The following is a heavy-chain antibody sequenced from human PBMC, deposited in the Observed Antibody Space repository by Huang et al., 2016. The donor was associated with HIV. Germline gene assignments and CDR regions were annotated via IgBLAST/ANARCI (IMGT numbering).Heavy chain of an antibody. D-gene: IGHD3-22*01. CDR1: GGSFSGYY. CDR2: INHSGST. Sequence: QVQLQQWGAGLLKPSETLSLTCAVYGGSFSGYYWSWLRQPPGKGLEWIGEINHSGSTNYNPSLKSRVTISVDTSKTQFALKLSSVTAADTAVYYCARILMYYNSSGYGFDYWGQGTLVTVSS. J-gene: IGHJ4*02. V-gene: IGHV4-34*01. CDR3: ARILMYYNSSGYGFDY.